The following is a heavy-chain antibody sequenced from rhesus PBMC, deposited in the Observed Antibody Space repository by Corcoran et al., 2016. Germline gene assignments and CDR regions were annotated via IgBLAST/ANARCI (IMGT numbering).Heavy chain of an antibody. Sequence: QVQIQESGPGLVKPLGTLSLTWSVFGGYLPRSYYSWVWIRPPPGGGPEEIRYDTYSGGTSHHPTRRSRVSISRDTSRNQFSLNLRSVTAADTAVYYCVRWDGGKYGYWGHGVLVTVSS. CDR1: GGYLPRSYYS. CDR3: VRWDGGKYGY. D-gene: IGHD1-44*01. CDR2: DTYSGGT. V-gene: IGHV4-122*02. J-gene: IGHJ4*01.